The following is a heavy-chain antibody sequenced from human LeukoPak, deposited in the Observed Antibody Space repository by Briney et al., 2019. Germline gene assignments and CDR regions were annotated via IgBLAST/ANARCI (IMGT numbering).Heavy chain of an antibody. Sequence: SVKDSCKASGGPFSSYPISWVRQAPGQRLEWMGGNLSIFGSANYAQMLQGRVTITTDESTSTAYMELSSLRSEDTAVYYCAFSSPPNHYDCWSGYYGHFDYWGQGTLVTVSS. CDR3: AFSSPPNHYDCWSGYYGHFDY. CDR1: GGPFSSYP. V-gene: IGHV1-69*05. D-gene: IGHD3-3*01. CDR2: NLSIFGSA. J-gene: IGHJ4*02.